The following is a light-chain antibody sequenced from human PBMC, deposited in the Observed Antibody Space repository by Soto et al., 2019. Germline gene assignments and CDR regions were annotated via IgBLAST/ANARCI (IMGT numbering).Light chain of an antibody. Sequence: DIQMTQSPSSLSASVGDRVTITCQASQDITNYLNWYQQKPGKAPKLLICDASNLETGVPSRFSGSGSETDFTFTISSLQPEDVATYYCQQYDHLPLTFGGGTKVEIK. CDR3: QQYDHLPLT. J-gene: IGKJ4*01. V-gene: IGKV1-33*01. CDR1: QDITNY. CDR2: DAS.